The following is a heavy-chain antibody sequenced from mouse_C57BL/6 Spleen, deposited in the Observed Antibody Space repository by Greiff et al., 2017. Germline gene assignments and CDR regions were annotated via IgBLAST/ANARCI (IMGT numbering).Heavy chain of an antibody. V-gene: IGHV1-80*01. J-gene: IGHJ2*01. CDR2: IYPGDGDT. CDR3: ARKGFTTVGYFDY. Sequence: VMLVESGAELVKPGASVKISCKASGYAFSSYWMNWVKQRPGKGLEWIGQIYPGDGDTNYNGKFKGKATLTADKSSSTAYMQLSSLTSEDSAVYFCARKGFTTVGYFDYWGQGTTLTVSS. D-gene: IGHD1-1*01. CDR1: GYAFSSYW.